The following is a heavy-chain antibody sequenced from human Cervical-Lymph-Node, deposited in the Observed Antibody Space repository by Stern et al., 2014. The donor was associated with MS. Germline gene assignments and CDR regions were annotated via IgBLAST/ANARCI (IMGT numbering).Heavy chain of an antibody. CDR3: ARQPDYSDFLDF. V-gene: IGHV1-3*01. J-gene: IGHJ4*02. D-gene: IGHD4-11*01. CDR2: INGGPGTT. CDR1: GYNFIDHA. Sequence: QVQLVQSGDEVQKPGASMTISCKTSGYNFIDHAIHCVRQATGQRLEWMGWINGGPGTTKYSQKFQGRVSFTRDKAASAAYMDLSSLSPDDTAVYYCARQPDYSDFLDFWGQGTLVTVSS.